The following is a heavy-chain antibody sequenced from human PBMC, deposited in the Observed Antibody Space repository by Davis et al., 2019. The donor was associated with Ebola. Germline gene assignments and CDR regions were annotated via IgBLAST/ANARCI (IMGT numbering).Heavy chain of an antibody. CDR2: INHSGST. CDR3: ARAEMDEWLFTNYFDY. Sequence: MPGGSLRLSCAVYGGSFSGYYWSWIRQPPGKGLEWIGEINHSGSTNYNPSLKSRVTISVDTSKNQFSLKLSSVTAADTAVYYCARAEMDEWLFTNYFDYWGQGTLVTVSS. D-gene: IGHD3-3*01. CDR1: GGSFSGYY. J-gene: IGHJ4*02. V-gene: IGHV4-34*01.